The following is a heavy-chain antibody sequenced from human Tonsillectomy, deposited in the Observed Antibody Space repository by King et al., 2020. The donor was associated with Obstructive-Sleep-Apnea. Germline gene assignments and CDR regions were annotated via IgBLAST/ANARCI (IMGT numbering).Heavy chain of an antibody. Sequence: LQLQESGSGLVKPSQTLSLTCAVSGGSISSGGYSWSWIRQPPGKGLEWIGYIYHSGSTYYNPSLKSRVTISVDRSKNQFSLKLSSVTAADTAVYYCARALRGIAVAGTPFDYWGQGTLVTVSS. V-gene: IGHV4-30-2*01. CDR1: GGSISSGGYS. D-gene: IGHD6-19*01. CDR2: IYHSGST. CDR3: ARALRGIAVAGTPFDY. J-gene: IGHJ4*02.